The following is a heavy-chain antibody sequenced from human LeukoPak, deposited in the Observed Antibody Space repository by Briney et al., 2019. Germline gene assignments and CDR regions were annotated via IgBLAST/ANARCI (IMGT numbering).Heavy chain of an antibody. CDR1: GFTFSSYG. Sequence: GRSLRLSCAASGFTFSSYGMHWVRQAPGKGLEWVAVISYDGSNKYYADSVKGRFTISRDNSKNTLYLQMNSLRAEDTAVYYCAKEQYSSSWLDYWGQGTLVTVSS. J-gene: IGHJ4*02. D-gene: IGHD6-13*01. CDR2: ISYDGSNK. CDR3: AKEQYSSSWLDY. V-gene: IGHV3-30*18.